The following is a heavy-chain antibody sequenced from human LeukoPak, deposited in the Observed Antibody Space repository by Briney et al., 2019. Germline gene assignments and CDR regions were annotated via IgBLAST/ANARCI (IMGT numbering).Heavy chain of an antibody. CDR2: ISGSGGSA. CDR1: GFTFSSYA. V-gene: IGHV3-23*01. Sequence: GGSLRLSCAASGFTFSSYAMSWVRQAPGKGLEWVSAISGSGGSAYYADSVKGRFTISRDNSKNTLYLQMNSLRAEDTAVYYCAKAGGVVVTAINTLIAKTTYYFDYWGQGTLVTVSS. J-gene: IGHJ4*02. CDR3: AKAGGVVVTAINTLIAKTTYYFDY. D-gene: IGHD2-21*02.